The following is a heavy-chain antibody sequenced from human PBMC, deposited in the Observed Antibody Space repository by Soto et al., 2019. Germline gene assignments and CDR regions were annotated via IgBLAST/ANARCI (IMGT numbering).Heavy chain of an antibody. Sequence: QVQLVQSGAEVKKPGASVKVSCKASGYTFTGYYMHWVRQAPGQGLEWMGWINPNSGGTNNAQKFQGWVTMTRDTSISTAYMELSRLRSDDTAVYYCAISADYSNLQYDYWGQGTLVTVSS. D-gene: IGHD4-4*01. CDR2: INPNSGGT. V-gene: IGHV1-2*04. CDR1: GYTFTGYY. CDR3: AISADYSNLQYDY. J-gene: IGHJ4*02.